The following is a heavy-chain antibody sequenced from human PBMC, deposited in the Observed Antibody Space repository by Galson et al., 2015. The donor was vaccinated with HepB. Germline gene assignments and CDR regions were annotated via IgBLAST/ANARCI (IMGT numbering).Heavy chain of an antibody. D-gene: IGHD2-15*01. V-gene: IGHV1-24*01. J-gene: IGHJ5*02. CDR2: FDPEDGET. CDR3: ATRDCSGGSCYSGWFDP. Sequence: SVKVSCKVSGYTLTELSMHWVRQAPGKGLEWMGGFDPEDGETIYAQKFQGRVTMTEDTSTDTAYMELSSLRSEDTAVYYCATRDCSGGSCYSGWFDPWGQGTLVTVSS. CDR1: GYTLTELS.